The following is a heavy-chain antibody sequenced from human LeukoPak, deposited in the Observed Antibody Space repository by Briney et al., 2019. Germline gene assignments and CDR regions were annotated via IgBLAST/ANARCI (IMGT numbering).Heavy chain of an antibody. J-gene: IGHJ6*03. Sequence: GGSLRLSCAASGFTFDDYTMHWVRQAPGKGLEWVSLISWDGGSTYYADSVKGRFTISRDNSKNSLYLQMNSLRTEDTALYYCAKDYTPRIAVAGTGKTNYYYMDVWGKGTTVTVSS. CDR1: GFTFDDYT. D-gene: IGHD6-19*01. CDR3: AKDYTPRIAVAGTGKTNYYYMDV. CDR2: ISWDGGST. V-gene: IGHV3-43*01.